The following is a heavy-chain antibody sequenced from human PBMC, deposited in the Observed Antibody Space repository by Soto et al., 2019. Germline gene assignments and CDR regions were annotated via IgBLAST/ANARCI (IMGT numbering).Heavy chain of an antibody. Sequence: PGGSLRLSCAASGFTFSIYTMGWVRQAPGKGLEWISAISGSGGNTYHADSVKGRLTISRDNSRNTLYLQMNGLRAEDTAVYYCAKGSSDYRPYYFDYWGHGTMVTVSS. CDR2: ISGSGGNT. V-gene: IGHV3-23*01. CDR3: AKGSSDYRPYYFDY. J-gene: IGHJ4*01. D-gene: IGHD3-22*01. CDR1: GFTFSIYT.